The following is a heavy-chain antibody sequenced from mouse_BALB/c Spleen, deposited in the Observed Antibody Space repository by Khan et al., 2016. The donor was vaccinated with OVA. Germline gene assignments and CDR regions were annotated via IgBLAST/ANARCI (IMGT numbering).Heavy chain of an antibody. CDR1: GYSLTSDYA. Sequence: EVQLQESGPGLVKPSQSLSLTCTVTGYSLTSDYAWNWIRQFPGNKLEWMGYISYSGSTSYNPSLISRISIPRDTSKNQFFLQLNSMTTEDTATYYCARRGSLLLRYYFDYWGQGTTLTVSS. V-gene: IGHV3-2*02. J-gene: IGHJ2*01. D-gene: IGHD1-1*01. CDR3: ARRGSLLLRYYFDY. CDR2: ISYSGST.